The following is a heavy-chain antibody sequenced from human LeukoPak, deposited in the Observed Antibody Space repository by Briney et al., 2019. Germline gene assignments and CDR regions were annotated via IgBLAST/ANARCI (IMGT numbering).Heavy chain of an antibody. Sequence: SETLSLTCTVSGGSMSTYYWTWIRQPPGKGLEWIGFIYYTGSTNYNPSLKSRVTISVDTSKNQFSLKLSSVTAADTAVYYCARVNGLDPYYYGMDVWGQGTTGTVSS. CDR1: GGSMSTYY. CDR3: ARVNGLDPYYYGMDV. CDR2: IYYTGST. J-gene: IGHJ6*02. V-gene: IGHV4-59*08. D-gene: IGHD6-19*01.